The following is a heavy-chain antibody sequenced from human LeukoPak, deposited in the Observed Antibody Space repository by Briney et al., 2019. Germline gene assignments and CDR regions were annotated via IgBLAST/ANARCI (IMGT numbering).Heavy chain of an antibody. Sequence: PGGSLRLSRAASGFTFSIYWMTWVRQAPGEGLEWVANIKQDGSEKYYVDSVKGRFTISRDNAKNSLFLQTNSLRAEDTAVYYCATDRSVGATYRFDHWGQGTLVTVSS. CDR2: IKQDGSEK. V-gene: IGHV3-7*01. CDR1: GFTFSIYW. CDR3: ATDRSVGATYRFDH. J-gene: IGHJ4*02. D-gene: IGHD1-26*01.